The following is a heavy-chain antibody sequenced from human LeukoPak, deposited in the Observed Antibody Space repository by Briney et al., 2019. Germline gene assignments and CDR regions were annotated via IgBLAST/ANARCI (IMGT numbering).Heavy chain of an antibody. CDR2: IYYSGST. J-gene: IGHJ4*02. CDR1: GGSISSGGYY. Sequence: NPGEPLSLPCTVSGGSISSGGYYWSWIRQHPGKGLEWIGYIYYSGSTYYNPSLKSRATISVDTSKNQYSLKLSSVTAADTAVYYCARASSGYYYDYWGQGTLVTVSS. D-gene: IGHD3-22*01. V-gene: IGHV4-31*03. CDR3: ARASSGYYYDY.